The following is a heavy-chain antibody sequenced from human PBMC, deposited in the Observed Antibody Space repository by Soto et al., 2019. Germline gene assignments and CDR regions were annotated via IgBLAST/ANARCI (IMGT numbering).Heavy chain of an antibody. D-gene: IGHD4-17*01. V-gene: IGHV4-59*01. Sequence: SETLSLTCTVSGGSISSYYWSWIRQPPGKGLEWIGYIYYSGSTNYNPSLKSRVTISVDTSKNQFSLKLSSVTAADTAVYYCAHSTVTDAFDIWGQGTMVTVSS. J-gene: IGHJ3*02. CDR1: GGSISSYY. CDR3: AHSTVTDAFDI. CDR2: IYYSGST.